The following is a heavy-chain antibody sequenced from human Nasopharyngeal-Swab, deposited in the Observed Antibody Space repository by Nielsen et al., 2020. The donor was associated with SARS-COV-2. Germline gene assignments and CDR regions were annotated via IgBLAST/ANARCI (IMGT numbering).Heavy chain of an antibody. CDR1: GYTFTSYG. V-gene: IGHV1-18*01. D-gene: IGHD3-3*01. CDR3: ARDDSSNYDFWSGYYTSFDY. Sequence: ASVKVSCNASGYTFTSYGIIWLRQAPGQGLEWMGWISAYNGNTNYAQKLQGRVTMTTDTSTRTAYMELRSLRSADTAVYYCARDDSSNYDFWSGYYTSFDYWGQGTLVTVSS. J-gene: IGHJ4*02. CDR2: ISAYNGNT.